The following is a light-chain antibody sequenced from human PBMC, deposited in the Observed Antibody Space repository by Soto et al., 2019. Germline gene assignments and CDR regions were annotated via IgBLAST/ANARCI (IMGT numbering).Light chain of an antibody. V-gene: IGKV1-5*03. CDR3: QQPWT. J-gene: IGKJ1*01. Sequence: DIQMTQSPSTLSASVGDRVTITCRASQSISSWLAWYQQKPGKAPKLLIYKASSLESGVPSRFSGSGSGTEFTLTTSSLQPDDFATYYCQQPWTFGQGTKVEIK. CDR2: KAS. CDR1: QSISSW.